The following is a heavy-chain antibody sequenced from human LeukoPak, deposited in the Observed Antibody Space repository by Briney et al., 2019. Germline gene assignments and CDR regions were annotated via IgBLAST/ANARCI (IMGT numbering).Heavy chain of an antibody. V-gene: IGHV4-59*01. CDR2: IYYSGST. CDR3: ARGSSSSSWYRKYYFDY. J-gene: IGHJ4*02. D-gene: IGHD6-13*01. CDR1: GGSISSYY. Sequence: SETLSLTCTVSGGSISSYYWSWIRQPPGKGLEWIGYIYYSGSTNYNPSLKSRVTISVDTSKNQFSLKLSSVTAADTAVYYCARGSSSSSWYRKYYFDYWGQGTLVTVSS.